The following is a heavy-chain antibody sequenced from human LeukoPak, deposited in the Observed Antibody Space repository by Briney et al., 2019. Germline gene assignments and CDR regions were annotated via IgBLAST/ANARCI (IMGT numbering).Heavy chain of an antibody. CDR3: ATWAFYRNLDV. V-gene: IGHV3-43*02. J-gene: IGHJ6*02. Sequence: PGGALRLSCAASGFTIGPYAMYWVRQGPGRGLEWVSVIKADGSGTFYADSVRGRFTTSRDNSKNSLYLQMNSLTGEDTALYYCATWAFYRNLDVWGQGTTVIVSS. CDR2: IKADGSGT. CDR1: GFTIGPYA. D-gene: IGHD2/OR15-2a*01.